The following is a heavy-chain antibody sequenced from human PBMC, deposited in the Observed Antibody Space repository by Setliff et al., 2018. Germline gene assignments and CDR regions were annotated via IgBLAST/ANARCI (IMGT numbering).Heavy chain of an antibody. CDR2: IYRGDRST. V-gene: IGHV3-23*03. CDR3: AKPRLELRWGFEY. Sequence: GGSLRLSCVASGFTFTDYAMSWVRQAPGKGLEWVSTIYRGDRSTFYADSVQGRFIIFRDGSKNTLYLQMDSLRGEDTAVYYCAKPRLELRWGFEYWGQGTQVTVSS. J-gene: IGHJ4*02. D-gene: IGHD1-7*01. CDR1: GFTFTDYA.